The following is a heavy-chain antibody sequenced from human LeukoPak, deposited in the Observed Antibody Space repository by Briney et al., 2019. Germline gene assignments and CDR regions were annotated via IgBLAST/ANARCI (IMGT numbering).Heavy chain of an antibody. CDR2: ISGSGGST. CDR1: GFTFSSYA. V-gene: IGHV3-23*01. D-gene: IGHD3-22*01. Sequence: GGSLRLSCAASGFTFSSYAMSWVRQAPGKGLEWVSAISGSGGSTYYADSVKGRFTISRDNSKNTLYLQMNSLRAEDTAVYYCAKDPYYYDSSGPPNWFDPWGQGTLVTASS. CDR3: AKDPYYYDSSGPPNWFDP. J-gene: IGHJ5*02.